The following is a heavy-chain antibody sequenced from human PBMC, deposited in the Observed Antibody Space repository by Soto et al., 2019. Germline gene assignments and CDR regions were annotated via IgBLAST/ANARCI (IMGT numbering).Heavy chain of an antibody. D-gene: IGHD6-19*01. CDR1: GYTFTSYA. Sequence: QVQLVQSGAEVKKPGASVKVSCKASGYTFTSYAMHWVRQAPGQRLEWMGWINAGNGNTKYSQKFQGRVTMTRDTSASTAYMELSSLRSEDTAVYYCASGPSQWLDPGGWFDPWGQGTLVTVSS. J-gene: IGHJ5*02. CDR3: ASGPSQWLDPGGWFDP. CDR2: INAGNGNT. V-gene: IGHV1-3*01.